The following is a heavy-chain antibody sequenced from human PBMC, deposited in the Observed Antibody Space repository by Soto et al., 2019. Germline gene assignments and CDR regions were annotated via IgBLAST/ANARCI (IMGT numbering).Heavy chain of an antibody. J-gene: IGHJ6*02. V-gene: IGHV4-61*01. D-gene: IGHD1-1*01. CDR2: IYYSGST. CDR1: GGSVSSGSYY. Sequence: SETLSLTCTVSGGSVSSGSYYWSWIRQPPGKGLEWIGYIYYSGSTNYNPSLKSRVTISVDTSKNQFSLKLSSVTAADTAVYYCARVELKVLYHGMDVWGQGTTVTVSS. CDR3: ARVELKVLYHGMDV.